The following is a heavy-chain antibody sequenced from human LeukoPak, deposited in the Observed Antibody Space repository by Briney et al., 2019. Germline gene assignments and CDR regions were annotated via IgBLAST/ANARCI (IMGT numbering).Heavy chain of an antibody. J-gene: IGHJ3*02. V-gene: IGHV4-39*01. CDR1: GGSISTSAYY. D-gene: IGHD3-3*01. CDR2: INYSGTT. Sequence: PSETLSLTCSVSGGSISTSAYYWGWIRQPPGKGLEWIGNINYSGTTYYNPSLNSRVTISVDTSKNQFSLKLTSVTAADTAVYYCARVGRGYDFWSGLADAFDIWGQGTMVTVSS. CDR3: ARVGRGYDFWSGLADAFDI.